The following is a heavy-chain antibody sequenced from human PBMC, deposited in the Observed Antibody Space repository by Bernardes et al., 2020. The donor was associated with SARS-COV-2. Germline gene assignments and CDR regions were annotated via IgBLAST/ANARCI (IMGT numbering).Heavy chain of an antibody. CDR3: ASGDDGYWYFDL. CDR1: GGSISRYY. D-gene: IGHD2-21*02. Sequence: SDTLSLTGTFSGGSISRYYWSWIRQPPGKGLEWIGYIYYSGSTNYNPSLKSRVTISVDTSKNQFSLKLSSVTAADTAVYYCASGDDGYWYFDLWGRGTLVTVSS. V-gene: IGHV4-59*01. CDR2: IYYSGST. J-gene: IGHJ2*01.